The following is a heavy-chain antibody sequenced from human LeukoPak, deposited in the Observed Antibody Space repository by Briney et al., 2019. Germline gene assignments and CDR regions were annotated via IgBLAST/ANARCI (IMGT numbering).Heavy chain of an antibody. CDR1: GFTFSSYA. V-gene: IGHV3-23*01. CDR3: AKDPVFGYSSSKYYFDY. CDR2: ISGSGGST. J-gene: IGHJ4*02. D-gene: IGHD6-13*01. Sequence: GGSLRLSCAASGFTFSSYAMSWVRQAPGKGLEWVSGISGSGGSTYYADSVKGRFTISRDNSKNTPYVQMNSLRAEDTAVYYCAKDPVFGYSSSKYYFDYWGQGTLVTVSS.